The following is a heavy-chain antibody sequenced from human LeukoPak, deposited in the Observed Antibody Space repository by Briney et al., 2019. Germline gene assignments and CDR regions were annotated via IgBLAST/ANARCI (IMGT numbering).Heavy chain of an antibody. D-gene: IGHD5-24*01. V-gene: IGHV4-4*07. CDR1: GVSISSYY. CDR3: ARDRRDRDNDIAYYFDY. J-gene: IGHJ4*02. Sequence: SETPSLTCTVSGVSISSYYWSWIRQPAGKGLEWIGRIYSSGSTNDNPSLKSRVTISLDKSRNQFSLKLSSVTAADTAVYYCARDRRDRDNDIAYYFDYWGQGTQVIVSS. CDR2: IYSSGST.